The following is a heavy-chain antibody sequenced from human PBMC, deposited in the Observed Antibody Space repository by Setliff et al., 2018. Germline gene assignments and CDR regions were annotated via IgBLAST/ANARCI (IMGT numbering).Heavy chain of an antibody. D-gene: IGHD2-15*01. CDR1: GFTFSSYT. V-gene: IGHV3-21*01. CDR2: IISSGSHI. J-gene: IGHJ6*02. Sequence: AGGSLRLSCAASGFTFSSYTMNWVRQAPGKGLEWVSSIISSGSHIYYADSVKARFTSSRDNAKDSLYPQMNSLRADETAVYYCTRDYGFCSGGSCSYYGMDVWGQGTTVTV. CDR3: TRDYGFCSGGSCSYYGMDV.